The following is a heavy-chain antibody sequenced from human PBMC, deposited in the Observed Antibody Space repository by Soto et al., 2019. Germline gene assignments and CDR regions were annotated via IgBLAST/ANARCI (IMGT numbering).Heavy chain of an antibody. CDR3: ARHYPLDITIFGVSNWFDP. Sequence: QLQLQESGPGLVKPSETLSLTCTVSGGSISSSSYYWGWIRQPPGKGLEWIGSIYYSGSTYYNPSLKSRVTISVDTSKNQFSLKLSSVTAADTAVYYCARHYPLDITIFGVSNWFDPWGQGTLVTVSS. CDR1: GGSISSSSYY. D-gene: IGHD3-3*01. CDR2: IYYSGST. J-gene: IGHJ5*02. V-gene: IGHV4-39*01.